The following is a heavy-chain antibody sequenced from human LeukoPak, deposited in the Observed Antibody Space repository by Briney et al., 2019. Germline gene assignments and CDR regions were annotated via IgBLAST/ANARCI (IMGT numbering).Heavy chain of an antibody. J-gene: IGHJ6*03. CDR2: IRSSSSTI. CDR3: ASGLSGYDSKRYYYYMDV. CDR1: GFTFSSYS. D-gene: IGHD5-12*01. Sequence: PGGSLRLSCAASGFTFSSYSMNWVRQAPGKGQERVSYIRSSSSTIYYADSEKGRYTISRDNAKNSLYLQINSLRAEDTAVYYCASGLSGYDSKRYYYYMDVWGKGTTVTVSS. V-gene: IGHV3-48*04.